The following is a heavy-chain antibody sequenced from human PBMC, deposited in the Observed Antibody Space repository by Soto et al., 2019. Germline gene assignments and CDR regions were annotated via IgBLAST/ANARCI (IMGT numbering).Heavy chain of an antibody. CDR1: GDSLSSYY. V-gene: IGHV4-59*01. Sequence: QVQLQESGPGLVKPSETLSLTCAVSGDSLSSYYCMWIRQPPGKGLESIGYLYYGRSANYNPSLKSRVTLSVDTSTNQGSLTLSSMTAADTAVYYCALRSMAVVPEYWGQGTLVTVSS. CDR2: LYYGRSA. D-gene: IGHD3-22*01. CDR3: ALRSMAVVPEY. J-gene: IGHJ4*02.